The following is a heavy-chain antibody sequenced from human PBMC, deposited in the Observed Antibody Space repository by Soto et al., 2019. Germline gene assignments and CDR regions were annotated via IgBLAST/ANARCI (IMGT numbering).Heavy chain of an antibody. CDR2: IDPNGGST. CDR3: ARTADLKHYYYDHGLDV. D-gene: IGHD2-2*01. CDR1: GYAFTKYY. J-gene: IGHJ6*02. Sequence: GASVKVSCKASGYAFTKYYIHWVRQAPGQGLEWMGIIDPNGGSTTNAQRFQGRVTMTRDTSTSTLYMELSSLRSEDTAVYYCARTADLKHYYYDHGLDVWGQGTTVTVSS. V-gene: IGHV1-46*01.